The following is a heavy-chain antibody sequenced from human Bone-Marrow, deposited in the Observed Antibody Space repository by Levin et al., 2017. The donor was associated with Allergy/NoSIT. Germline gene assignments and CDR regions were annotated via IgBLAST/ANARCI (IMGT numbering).Heavy chain of an antibody. D-gene: IGHD3-16*01. CDR2: IKQDGSEK. Sequence: GESLKISCAASGFTFSSYWMSWVRQAPGKGLEWVANIKQDGSEKYYVDSVKGRFTISRDNAKNSLYLQMNSLRAEDTAVYYCARDSFPSDYVWGSYKYWGQGTLVTVSS. CDR1: GFTFSSYW. V-gene: IGHV3-7*01. CDR3: ARDSFPSDYVWGSYKY. J-gene: IGHJ4*02.